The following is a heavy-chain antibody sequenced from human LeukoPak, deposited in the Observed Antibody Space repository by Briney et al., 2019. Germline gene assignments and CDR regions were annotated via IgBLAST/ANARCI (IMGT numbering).Heavy chain of an antibody. CDR3: AELGITMIGGV. D-gene: IGHD3-10*02. J-gene: IGHJ6*04. Sequence: GGYLRLSCAASGFTVSSNYMSWVRQAPGKGLEWVSVIYSGGSTYYADSVKGRFTISRDNSKNTLYLQMNSLRAEDTAVYYCAELGITMIGGVWGKGTTVTISS. CDR2: IYSGGST. V-gene: IGHV3-66*01. CDR1: GFTVSSNY.